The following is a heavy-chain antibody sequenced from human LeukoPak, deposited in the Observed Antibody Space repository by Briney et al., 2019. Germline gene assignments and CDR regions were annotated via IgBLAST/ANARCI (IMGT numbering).Heavy chain of an antibody. CDR1: EFTFSDYY. CDR3: ARLGIITAAGSNDY. J-gene: IGHJ4*02. CDR2: ISYSGDTK. V-gene: IGHV3-11*01. D-gene: IGHD6-13*01. Sequence: GGSPRLSCAASEFTFSDYYMSWIRQAPGKGLEWVSYISYSGDTKYYADSVKGRFTVSRDNAKNSLYLQMNSLRAEDTAVYYCARLGIITAAGSNDYWGQGTLVTVSS.